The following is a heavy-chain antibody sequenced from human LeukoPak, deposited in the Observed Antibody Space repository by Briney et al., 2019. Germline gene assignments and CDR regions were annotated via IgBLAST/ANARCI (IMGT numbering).Heavy chain of an antibody. Sequence: PSETLSLTCAVYGGSFSGYYWSWIRQPPGKGLEWIGEIDHSGSTNYNPSLKSRLTISVDTSKNQFSLKPSSVTAADTAVYYCARGHDYREAFDIWGQGTMVTVSS. CDR1: GGSFSGYY. CDR2: IDHSGST. D-gene: IGHD4-11*01. V-gene: IGHV4-34*01. J-gene: IGHJ3*02. CDR3: ARGHDYREAFDI.